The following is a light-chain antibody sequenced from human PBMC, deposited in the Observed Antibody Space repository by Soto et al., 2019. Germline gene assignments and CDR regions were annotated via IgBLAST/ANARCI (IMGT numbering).Light chain of an antibody. CDR2: EDN. V-gene: IGLV2-23*01. Sequence: QSVLTQPASVSGSPGQSITISCTGTSSDVGSYNLVSWYQQHPGKAPKLMIYEDNKRPSGVSNRFSGSKSGNTASLTISGLQAEDEAHYYCCSYAPSSTVVFGGGTKVTVL. CDR1: SSDVGSYNL. J-gene: IGLJ3*02. CDR3: CSYAPSSTVV.